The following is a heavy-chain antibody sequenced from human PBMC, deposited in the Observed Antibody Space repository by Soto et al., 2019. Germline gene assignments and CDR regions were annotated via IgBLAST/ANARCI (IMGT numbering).Heavy chain of an antibody. CDR2: IHYSGST. CDR3: ASGRWLQLPGY. J-gene: IGHJ4*02. CDR1: GGSISGYY. D-gene: IGHD5-12*01. Sequence: QVQLQESGPGLVKPSETLSLTCTVSGGSISGYYWSWIRQSPGKGLEWIGYIHYSGSTDYNPSLKSRVTISLDTSKNQFSLKFSSATAADTAVYYCASGRWLQLPGYWGQGTLVTVSS. V-gene: IGHV4-59*01.